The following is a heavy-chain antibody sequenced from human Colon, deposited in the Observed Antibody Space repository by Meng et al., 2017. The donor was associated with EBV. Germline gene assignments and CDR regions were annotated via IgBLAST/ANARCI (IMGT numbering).Heavy chain of an antibody. CDR2: ITNKFKKYTT. J-gene: IGHJ4*02. CDR3: VRDNWGLDY. V-gene: IGHV3-72*01. Sequence: LQLPDSGPGLVKTSASLSLTWTVPGGSISSSHYYWGWVRQAPGKGLEWVGRITNKFKKYTTQYAASVKGRFTISRDDSNYSLYLQMTYLGTEDTAIYYCVRDNWGLDYWGPGTLVTVSS. D-gene: IGHD7-27*01. CDR1: GGSISSSHYY.